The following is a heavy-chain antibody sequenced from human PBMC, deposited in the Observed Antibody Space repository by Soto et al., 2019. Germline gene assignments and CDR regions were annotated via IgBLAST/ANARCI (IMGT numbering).Heavy chain of an antibody. CDR2: INHSGST. CDR3: ARGISSWYAFDI. CDR1: GGSFSGYY. D-gene: IGHD6-13*01. J-gene: IGHJ3*02. Sequence: SETLSLTCAVYGGSFSGYYWSWIRQPPGKGLEWIGEINHSGSTNYNPSLKSRVTISVDTSKNQFSLKLSSVTAADTAVYYCARGISSWYAFDIWGQGTMVTVSS. V-gene: IGHV4-34*01.